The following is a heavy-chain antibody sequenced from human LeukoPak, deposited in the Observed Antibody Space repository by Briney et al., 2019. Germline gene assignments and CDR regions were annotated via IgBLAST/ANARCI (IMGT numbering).Heavy chain of an antibody. V-gene: IGHV1-18*01. J-gene: IGHJ4*02. CDR3: AREGGSWYDFGY. Sequence: ASVNVSCKTSGYVFTNYGVSWVRQAPGQGLEWMGWISAYNGNTNYAEKFQGRVTMTTDTSTSTAYMELTNLRSDDTAVYYCAREGGSWYDFGYWGQGTLVTVSS. D-gene: IGHD6-13*01. CDR2: ISAYNGNT. CDR1: GYVFTNYG.